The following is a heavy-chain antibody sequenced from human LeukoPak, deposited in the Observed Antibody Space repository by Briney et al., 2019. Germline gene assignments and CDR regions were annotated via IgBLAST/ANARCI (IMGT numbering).Heavy chain of an antibody. CDR3: ARDWEQLKYFDY. D-gene: IGHD6-13*01. V-gene: IGHV1-69*10. CDR1: GDTFSSYA. J-gene: IGHJ4*02. CDR2: IIPILGIA. Sequence: ASVKVSCKASGDTFSSYAISWVRQAPGQGLEWMGGIIPILGIANYAQKFQGRVTITADKSTSTAYMELSSLRSEDTAVYYCARDWEQLKYFDYWGQGTLVTVSS.